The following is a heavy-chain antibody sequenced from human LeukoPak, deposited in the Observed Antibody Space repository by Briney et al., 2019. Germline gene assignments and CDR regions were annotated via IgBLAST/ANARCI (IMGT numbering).Heavy chain of an antibody. Sequence: SETLSLTCAVYGGSFSGYYWSWIRQPPGKGLEWNGEINHSGNTNYNPPLKVRVTISVDTSKTQFSLKLSSVTDADTAVYYCARSDVEGYGWGAFDIWGQGTMVTVSS. J-gene: IGHJ3*02. CDR1: GGSFSGYY. V-gene: IGHV4-34*01. D-gene: IGHD3-10*01. CDR2: INHSGNT. CDR3: ARSDVEGYGWGAFDI.